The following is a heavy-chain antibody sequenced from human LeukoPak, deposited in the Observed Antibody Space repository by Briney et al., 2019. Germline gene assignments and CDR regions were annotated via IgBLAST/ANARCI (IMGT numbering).Heavy chain of an antibody. CDR1: GYTFTGYY. J-gene: IGHJ4*02. D-gene: IGHD6-6*01. V-gene: IGHV1-2*02. CDR3: ARGGWGSSPYFDY. CDR2: VDPKTGDT. Sequence: ASVKVSCKTSGYTFTGYYMHWVRQAPGQGLEWMGSVDPKTGDTNYPQNFQGRFTMTRDTSISTAYMELSSLRYDDTAVYYCARGGWGSSPYFDYWGQGTLVTVSS.